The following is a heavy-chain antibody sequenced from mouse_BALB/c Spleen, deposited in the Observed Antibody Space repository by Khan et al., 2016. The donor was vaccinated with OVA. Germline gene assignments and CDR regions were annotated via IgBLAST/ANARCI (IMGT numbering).Heavy chain of an antibody. V-gene: IGHV5-17*02. CDR2: INSGSSTS. D-gene: IGHD4-1*01. J-gene: IGHJ2*01. CDR1: GFTFSSCG. Sequence: EVELVESGGGLVQPGGSRKLSCAASGFTFSSCGMHWVRQAPEKGLEWVAYINSGSSTSYYADPVKGRFTISRDNPKNTLFLQMTSLRSEDTAMYYCARGNWAYWGQGTTLTVSS. CDR3: ARGNWAY.